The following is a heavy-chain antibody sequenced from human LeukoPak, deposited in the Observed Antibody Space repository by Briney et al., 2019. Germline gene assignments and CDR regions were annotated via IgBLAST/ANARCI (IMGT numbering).Heavy chain of an antibody. Sequence: GGSLRLSCAASGCSFSTAWMSWVRQAPGKGLEWVGRIKRKTDGETTDYTPPVKGRFTISRDDSKSTLYLQMNNLKTEDTALYFCTTGLSVAGIDSWGQGTLVTVSS. V-gene: IGHV3-15*01. CDR2: IKRKTDGETT. CDR3: TTGLSVAGIDS. CDR1: GCSFSTAW. J-gene: IGHJ4*02. D-gene: IGHD6-19*01.